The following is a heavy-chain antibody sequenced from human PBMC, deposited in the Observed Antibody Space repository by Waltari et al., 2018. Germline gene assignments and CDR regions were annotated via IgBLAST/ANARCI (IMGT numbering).Heavy chain of an antibody. Sequence: QVQLQQSGPGLVKPSQTLSLTCAISGDSVSSKNAAWNWIRQSPSRGLEWLGRTYYRSRLYNNYAVSVKSRITINQDTSKNQFSLQLSSVTPEDTAVYYCARDPHDGYTYFDYWGQGTLVTVSA. CDR2: TYYRSRLYN. CDR3: ARDPHDGYTYFDY. J-gene: IGHJ4*02. V-gene: IGHV6-1*01. D-gene: IGHD3-16*01. CDR1: GDSVSSKNAA.